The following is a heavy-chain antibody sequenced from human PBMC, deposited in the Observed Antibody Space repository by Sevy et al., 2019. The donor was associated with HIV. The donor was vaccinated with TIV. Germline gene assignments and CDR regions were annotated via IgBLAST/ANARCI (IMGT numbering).Heavy chain of an antibody. CDR1: GFTFSDYY. Sequence: GGSLRLSCAASGFTFSDYYMSWIRQAPGKGLEWVSYISSSGSTIYYADSVKGRFTISRDNAKNSLYLQMNSLRAEDTAVYYCASGLPYDSSGLDFDYWGPGTLVTVSS. CDR2: ISSSGSTI. V-gene: IGHV3-11*01. CDR3: ASGLPYDSSGLDFDY. J-gene: IGHJ4*02. D-gene: IGHD3-22*01.